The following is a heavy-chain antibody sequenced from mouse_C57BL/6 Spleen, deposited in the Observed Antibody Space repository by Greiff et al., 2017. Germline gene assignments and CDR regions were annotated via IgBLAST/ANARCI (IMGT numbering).Heavy chain of an antibody. D-gene: IGHD1-1*01. CDR2: INPSNGGT. J-gene: IGHJ4*01. Sequence: VQLQQPGTELVKPGASVKLSCKASGYTFTSYWMHWVKQRPGQGLEWIGNINPSNGGTNYNEKFKSKATLTVDKSSSTAYMQLSSLTYEDSAVYYCASHYYGSSPAMDYWGQGTSVTVSS. V-gene: IGHV1-53*01. CDR1: GYTFTSYW. CDR3: ASHYYGSSPAMDY.